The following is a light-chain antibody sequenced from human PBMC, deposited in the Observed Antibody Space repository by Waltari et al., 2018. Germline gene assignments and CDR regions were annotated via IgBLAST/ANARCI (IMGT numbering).Light chain of an antibody. CDR2: AAS. CDR1: QGISSY. CDR3: QQLNSFPIT. Sequence: IQLTQSQSSLSASVGDRVTITCRASQGISSYLAWYQQKPGQAPKLLIYAASTLQSGVPSRFSGSGSGTDFTLTISSLQPEDFATYYCQQLNSFPITFGQGTRLEIK. J-gene: IGKJ5*01. V-gene: IGKV1-9*01.